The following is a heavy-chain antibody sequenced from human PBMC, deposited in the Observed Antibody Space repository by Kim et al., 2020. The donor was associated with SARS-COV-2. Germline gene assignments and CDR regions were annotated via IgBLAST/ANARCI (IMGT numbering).Heavy chain of an antibody. J-gene: IGHJ5*02. D-gene: IGHD1-1*01. CDR1: GYSISSGYY. CDR2: IYHSGST. Sequence: SETLSLTCTVSGYSISSGYYWGWIRQPPGKGLEWIGSIYHSGSTYYNPSLKSRVTISVDTSKNQFSLKLSSVTAADTAVYYCARDGYSWFDPWGQGTLVTVSS. CDR3: ARDGYSWFDP. V-gene: IGHV4-38-2*02.